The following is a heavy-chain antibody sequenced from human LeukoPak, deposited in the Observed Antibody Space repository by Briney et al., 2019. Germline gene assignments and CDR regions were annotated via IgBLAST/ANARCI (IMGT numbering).Heavy chain of an antibody. CDR3: ARDHDYGDSYFDY. Sequence: GGSLRLSCAASGLTFSGYDMHWVRQAPGKGPEWVAVMSYGGQNERYADSVKGRFTISRDNSKNTLYLQMNSLRAEDTAVYYCARDHDYGDSYFDYWGQGTLVTVSS. CDR2: MSYGGQNE. CDR1: GLTFSGYD. V-gene: IGHV3-30*03. J-gene: IGHJ4*02. D-gene: IGHD4-17*01.